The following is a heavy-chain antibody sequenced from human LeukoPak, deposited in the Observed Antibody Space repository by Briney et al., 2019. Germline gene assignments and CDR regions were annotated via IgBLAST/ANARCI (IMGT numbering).Heavy chain of an antibody. CDR3: ARDLRRTTSDY. CDR1: GFAFNNYG. V-gene: IGHV3-33*01. Sequence: ERSLRLSCAASGFAFNNYGMHWVRQAPGKGLEWVGVMWSEDNSQHYADSVKGRFTISKDSSKNTLYLQMNSLRAEDTAVYYCARDLRRTTSDYWGQGTLVTVSS. CDR2: MWSEDNSQ. J-gene: IGHJ4*02. D-gene: IGHD4-11*01.